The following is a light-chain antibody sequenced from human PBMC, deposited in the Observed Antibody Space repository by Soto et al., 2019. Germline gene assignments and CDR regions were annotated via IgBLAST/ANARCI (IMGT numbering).Light chain of an antibody. V-gene: IGLV2-18*02. CDR2: EVR. CDR1: SSDIGTYNR. Sequence: QSALTQPPSVSGSPGQSVTISCTGTSSDIGTYNRVSWYQQPPGTVPKLMIYEVRNRLSGVPDRFSGSKSGNTASLTISGLQAEDEADYYCTSYTSSDTVVFGGGTKVTVL. CDR3: TSYTSSDTVV. J-gene: IGLJ2*01.